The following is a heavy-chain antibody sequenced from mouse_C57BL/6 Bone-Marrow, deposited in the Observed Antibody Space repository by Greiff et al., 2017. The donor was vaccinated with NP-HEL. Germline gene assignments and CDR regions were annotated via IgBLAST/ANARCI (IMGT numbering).Heavy chain of an antibody. CDR1: GYTFTSYW. D-gene: IGHD1-1*01. V-gene: IGHV1-55*01. CDR2: IYPGSGST. J-gene: IGHJ1*03. Sequence: QVQLQQPGAELVKPGASVKMSCKASGYTFTSYWITWVKQRPGQGLEWIGDIYPGSGSTNYNEKFKSKATLTVDTSSSTAYMQLSSLTSEDSAVYYCARALYYYGSTCYWYFDVWGTGTTVTVSS. CDR3: ARALYYYGSTCYWYFDV.